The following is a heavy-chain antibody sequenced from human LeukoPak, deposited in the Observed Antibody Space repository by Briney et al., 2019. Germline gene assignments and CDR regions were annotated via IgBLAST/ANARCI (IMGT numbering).Heavy chain of an antibody. Sequence: SGPALVKPTQTLTLTCTFSGFSLSTSGMCVSWIRQPPGKALEWLARIDWDDDKYYNTSLKTRLTISKDTSKNQVVLTMTNMGPVDTATYYCARRTYSYGSGSYYDYWGQGTLVTVSS. CDR1: GFSLSTSGMC. CDR2: IDWDDDK. CDR3: ARRTYSYGSGSYYDY. J-gene: IGHJ4*02. V-gene: IGHV2-70*11. D-gene: IGHD3-10*01.